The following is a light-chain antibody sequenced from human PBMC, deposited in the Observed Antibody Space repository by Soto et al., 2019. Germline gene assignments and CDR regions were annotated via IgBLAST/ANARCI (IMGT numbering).Light chain of an antibody. CDR3: MQGSDWLLGT. CDR1: QSVSSRF. V-gene: IGKV3D-7*01. CDR2: GAS. J-gene: IGKJ5*01. Sequence: SGRGVATRACRASQSVSSRFLAWYQQKPGQAPRLLIYGASTRATGILARFSGSGSGTEFPHSSSSVLPVDLGVFYCMQGSDWLLGTFGQGTRLEIK.